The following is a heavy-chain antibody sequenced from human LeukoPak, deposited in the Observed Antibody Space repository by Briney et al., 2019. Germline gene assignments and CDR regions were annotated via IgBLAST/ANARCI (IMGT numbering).Heavy chain of an antibody. Sequence: SETLSLTCTVSGGSISSSSYYWGWIRQPPGKGLEWIGSIYYSGSTYYNPSLKSRVTISVDTSKNQFSLKLSSVTAADTAVYYCARDGAGDYVLDYWGQGTLVTVSS. CDR3: ARDGAGDYVLDY. J-gene: IGHJ4*02. CDR1: GGSISSSSYY. CDR2: IYYSGST. V-gene: IGHV4-39*02. D-gene: IGHD4-17*01.